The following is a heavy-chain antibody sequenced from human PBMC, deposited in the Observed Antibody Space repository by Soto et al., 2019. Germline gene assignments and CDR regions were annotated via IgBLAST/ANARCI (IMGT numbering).Heavy chain of an antibody. J-gene: IGHJ4*02. CDR1: GFTFSSYG. D-gene: IGHD3-9*01. V-gene: IGHV3-30*18. CDR2: ISYDGSNK. Sequence: GGSLRLSCAASGFTFSSYGMHWVRQAPGKGLEWVAVISYDGSNKYYADSVKGRFTISRDNSKNTLYLQMNSLRAEDTAVYYCAKVPVLRYFDHTLDYWGQGTLVTVSS. CDR3: AKVPVLRYFDHTLDY.